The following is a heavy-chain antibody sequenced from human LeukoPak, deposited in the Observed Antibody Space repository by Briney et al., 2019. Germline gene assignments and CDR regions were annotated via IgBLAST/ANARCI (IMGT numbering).Heavy chain of an antibody. J-gene: IGHJ5*02. CDR3: AAPHYGSGSYSFFDP. CDR1: GGSISSSSYY. CDR2: IYYSGST. Sequence: SETLSLTCTVSGGSISSSSYYWGWIRQPPGKGLEWIGSIYYSGSTYYNPSLKSRVTISVDTSKNQFSLKLSSVTAADTAVYYCAAPHYGSGSYSFFDPWGQGTLVTVSS. D-gene: IGHD3-10*01. V-gene: IGHV4-39*01.